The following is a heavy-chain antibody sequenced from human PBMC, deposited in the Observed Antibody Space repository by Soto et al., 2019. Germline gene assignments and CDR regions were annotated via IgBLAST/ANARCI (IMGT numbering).Heavy chain of an antibody. V-gene: IGHV4-61*01. CDR1: GDSVSSGSYY. J-gene: IGHJ4*02. CDR2: IYYSGST. CDR3: ASAKTWKQALDY. D-gene: IGHD5-18*01. Sequence: QVQLQESGPGLVKPSETLSLTCTVSGDSVSSGSYYWSWIRQPPGKGLEWIGYIYYSGSTNYNPSLTSRVTISVDTSKNQFSLKLSSVTAADTAVYYCASAKTWKQALDYWGQGTLVTVS.